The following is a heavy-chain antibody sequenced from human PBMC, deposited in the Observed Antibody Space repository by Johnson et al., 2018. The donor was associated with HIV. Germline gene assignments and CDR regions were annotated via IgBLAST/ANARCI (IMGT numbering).Heavy chain of an antibody. CDR3: ARARWYLGGGSCCAFDI. V-gene: IGHV3-11*04. J-gene: IGHJ3*02. CDR1: GFAFSGHN. Sequence: QVQLVESGGGSVKPGGSLRLSCASSGFAFSGHNMGWIRQAPGTGLEFVSYISSSGSSTYYIDSVKGRFTISRDNAKNSLYLQMNSLRAEDTAVYYCARARWYLGGGSCCAFDIWGQGTMVTVSS. D-gene: IGHD2-15*01. CDR2: ISSSGSST.